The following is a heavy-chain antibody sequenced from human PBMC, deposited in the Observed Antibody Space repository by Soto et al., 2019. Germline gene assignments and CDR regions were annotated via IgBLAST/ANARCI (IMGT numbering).Heavy chain of an antibody. J-gene: IGHJ3*01. CDR2: INYNGNT. CDR3: ARDMYASGIPHASDV. Sequence: SETLSLTCTVSDGSVSSGNFYWSWIRQPPGKGLEWIAYINYNGNTNYSPSLKSRVSISVDTSKNQFSLRMTAVTAADTAVYYCARDMYASGIPHASDVWGQGTMVTVSS. CDR1: DGSVSSGNFY. D-gene: IGHD2-8*01. V-gene: IGHV4-61*01.